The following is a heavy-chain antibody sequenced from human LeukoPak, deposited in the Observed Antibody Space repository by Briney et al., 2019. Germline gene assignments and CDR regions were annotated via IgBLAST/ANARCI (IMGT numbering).Heavy chain of an antibody. CDR2: ISGSGGST. J-gene: IGHJ4*02. CDR1: GFTFSSYA. Sequence: GGCLRLSCAASGFTFSSYAMSWVRQAPGKGLEWVSAISGSGGSTYYADSVKGRFTISRDNAKNSLYLQMNSLRAEDTAVYYCARVTAAAALDYWGQGTLVTVSS. V-gene: IGHV3-23*01. CDR3: ARVTAAAALDY. D-gene: IGHD6-13*01.